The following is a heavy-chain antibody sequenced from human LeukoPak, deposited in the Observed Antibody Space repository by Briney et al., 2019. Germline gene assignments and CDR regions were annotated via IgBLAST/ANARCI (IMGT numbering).Heavy chain of an antibody. D-gene: IGHD3-10*01. J-gene: IGHJ6*02. V-gene: IGHV4-39*01. CDR3: AGGMVRGVLKDYYYGMDV. CDR1: GGSISSSSYY. Sequence: PSETLSLTCTVSGGSISSSSYYWGWIRQPPGKGLEWIGSIYYSGSTYYNPSLKSRVTISVDTSKNQVSLKLSSVTAADTAVYYCAGGMVRGVLKDYYYGMDVWGQGTTVTVSS. CDR2: IYYSGST.